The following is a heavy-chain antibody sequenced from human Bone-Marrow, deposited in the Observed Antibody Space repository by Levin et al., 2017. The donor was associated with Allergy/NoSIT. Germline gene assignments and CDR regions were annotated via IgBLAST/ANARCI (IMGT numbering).Heavy chain of an antibody. D-gene: IGHD2-15*01. V-gene: IGHV1-69*13. Sequence: SVKVSCKASGGTFSSYAISWVRQAPGQGLEWMGGIIPIFGTANYAQKFQGRVTITADESTSTAYMELSSLRSEDTAVYYCAVGGDCSGGSCYDLYYYYYMDGWGKGTTVTVSS. CDR2: IIPIFGTA. J-gene: IGHJ6*03. CDR1: GGTFSSYA. CDR3: AVGGDCSGGSCYDLYYYYYMDG.